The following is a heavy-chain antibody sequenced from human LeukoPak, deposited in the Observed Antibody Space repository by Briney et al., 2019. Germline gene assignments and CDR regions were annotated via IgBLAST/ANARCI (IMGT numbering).Heavy chain of an antibody. CDR3: ARDPNGVAGIYYFDY. J-gene: IGHJ4*02. D-gene: IGHD6-19*01. CDR1: GFTFSSYA. CDR2: ISYDGSNK. Sequence: QAGGPLRLSCAASGFTFSSYAMHWVRQAPGKGLEWVAVISYDGSNKYYADSVKGRFTISRDNSKNTLYLQMNSLRAEDTAVYYCARDPNGVAGIYYFDYWGQGTLVTVSS. V-gene: IGHV3-30-3*01.